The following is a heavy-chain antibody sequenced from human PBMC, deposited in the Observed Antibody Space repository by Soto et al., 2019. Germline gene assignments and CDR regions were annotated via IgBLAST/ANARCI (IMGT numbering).Heavy chain of an antibody. V-gene: IGHV4-59*08. CDR2: IYYSGST. D-gene: IGHD3-10*01. Sequence: QVQLQESGPGLVKPSETLSLTCTVSGGSISSYYWSWIRQPPGKGLEWIGYIYYSGSTNYNPSLKSRVTISVDTSKNQFSLKLSSVTAADTAVYYCARHHAGWGYYGSGSYPWFDPWGQGTLVTVSS. J-gene: IGHJ5*02. CDR3: ARHHAGWGYYGSGSYPWFDP. CDR1: GGSISSYY.